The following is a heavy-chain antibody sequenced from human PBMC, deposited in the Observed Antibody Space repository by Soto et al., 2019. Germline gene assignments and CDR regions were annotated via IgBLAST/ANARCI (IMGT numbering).Heavy chain of an antibody. D-gene: IGHD6-19*01. V-gene: IGHV3-53*01. J-gene: IGHJ5*02. CDR1: GFTVSSNY. CDR2: IYGGGST. Sequence: EVQLVESGGGLIQPGGSLRLSCAASGFTVSSNYMSWVRQAPGKGLEWGSVIYGGGSTYYADSVKGRFTIARDNSQNTLYLQMNSLRAEDTAVYYCARGGSSGWWYWFDPWGQGTLVTVSS. CDR3: ARGGSSGWWYWFDP.